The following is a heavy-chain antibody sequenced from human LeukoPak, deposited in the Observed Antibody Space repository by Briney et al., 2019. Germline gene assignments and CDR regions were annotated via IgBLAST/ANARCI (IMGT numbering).Heavy chain of an antibody. CDR2: IYYSGST. CDR3: ARATYCSSTSCYTISGYFQH. J-gene: IGHJ1*01. D-gene: IGHD2-2*02. CDR1: GGSISSGGYY. Sequence: SQTLSLTCTVSGGSISSGGYYWSWIRQHPGKGLEWIGYIYYSGSTYYNPSLKSRVTISVDTSKNQFSLKLSSVTAADTAVYYCARATYCSSTSCYTISGYFQHWGQGTLVTVSS. V-gene: IGHV4-31*03.